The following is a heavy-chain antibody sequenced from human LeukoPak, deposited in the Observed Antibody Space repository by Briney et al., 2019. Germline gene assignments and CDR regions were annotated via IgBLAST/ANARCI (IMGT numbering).Heavy chain of an antibody. CDR1: SGSISGYY. Sequence: SETLSLTCSVSSGSISGYYWSWIRQPAGKGLEWIGRISSSGSTNYNPSLKSRVTISVDTSKNQFSLKLNSVTAADTAVYYCARYVWGSYPGLYYFDYWGQGTLVTVSS. V-gene: IGHV4-4*07. CDR2: ISSSGST. CDR3: ARYVWGSYPGLYYFDY. J-gene: IGHJ4*02. D-gene: IGHD3-16*02.